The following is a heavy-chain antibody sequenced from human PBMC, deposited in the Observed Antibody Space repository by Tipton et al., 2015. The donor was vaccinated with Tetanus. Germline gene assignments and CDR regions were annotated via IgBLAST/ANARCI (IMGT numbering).Heavy chain of an antibody. Sequence: TLSLTCSVSGDSVSSGSYYWTWIRQPPGKGLEWIGFVSSSGNSNYSPSLTGRVSMSLDTSKQQFSLSLTSATAADTAVYYCARGWSECSSWSCSPFDSWGQGTLVTVSS. J-gene: IGHJ4*02. CDR2: VSSSGNS. D-gene: IGHD2-2*01. V-gene: IGHV4-61*01. CDR3: ARGWSECSSWSCSPFDS. CDR1: GDSVSSGSYY.